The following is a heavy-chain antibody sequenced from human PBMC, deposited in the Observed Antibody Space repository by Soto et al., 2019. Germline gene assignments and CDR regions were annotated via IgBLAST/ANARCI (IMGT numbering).Heavy chain of an antibody. CDR3: ARALQTYYYDSSGYYGSENWFDP. J-gene: IGHJ5*02. D-gene: IGHD3-22*01. CDR1: GGSISSYY. Sequence: QVQLQESGPGLVKPSETLSLTCTVSGGSISSYYWSWIRQPPGKGLEWIGYIYYSGSTNYNPSLKSRVTISVDTSKNQFSLKLSSVTAADTAVYYCARALQTYYYDSSGYYGSENWFDPWGQGTLVTVSS. CDR2: IYYSGST. V-gene: IGHV4-59*01.